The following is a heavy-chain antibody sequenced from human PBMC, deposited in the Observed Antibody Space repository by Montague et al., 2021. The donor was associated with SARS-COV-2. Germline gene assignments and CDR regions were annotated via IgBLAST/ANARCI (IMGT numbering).Heavy chain of an antibody. J-gene: IGHJ5*02. CDR3: ARERYSFSLTRGSTWFDP. CDR1: GGTFSGCY. CDR2: INHSGST. V-gene: IGHV4-34*01. Sequence: SETLSLTCAVSGGTFSGCYCSWICQPPGQGQERIGEINHSGSTNNNPSLKRRVTISVDTSKTQFSLKLSSVTAADTAVYYCARERYSFSLTRGSTWFDPWGQGTLVTVSS. D-gene: IGHD3-9*01.